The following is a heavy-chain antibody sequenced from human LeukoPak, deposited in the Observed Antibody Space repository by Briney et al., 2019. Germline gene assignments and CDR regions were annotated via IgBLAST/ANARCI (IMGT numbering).Heavy chain of an antibody. V-gene: IGHV4-59*01. CDR1: GGSISSYY. D-gene: IGHD5-18*01. CDR2: IYHSGST. J-gene: IGHJ4*02. Sequence: PSETLSLTCTVSGGSISSYYWSWIRQPPGKGLEWIGYIYHSGSTNYNPSLKSRVTISVDTSKNQFSLKLSSVTAADTAVYYCARDVGYSYGFFDYWGQGTLVTVSS. CDR3: ARDVGYSYGFFDY.